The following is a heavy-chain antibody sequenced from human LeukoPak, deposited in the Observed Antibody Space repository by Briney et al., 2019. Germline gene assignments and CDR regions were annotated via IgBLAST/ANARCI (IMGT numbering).Heavy chain of an antibody. V-gene: IGHV4-59*08. Sequence: SETLSLTCTVSGGSISSYYWSWIRQPPGKGLEYIGYVYYTGKTNYNPSFKSRVTLSADTSKNQFSLKLSSVTVADTAVYYCARWNAVITSLDHWGQGILVAVSS. J-gene: IGHJ4*02. CDR3: ARWNAVITSLDH. CDR1: GGSISSYY. CDR2: VYYTGKT. D-gene: IGHD3-16*01.